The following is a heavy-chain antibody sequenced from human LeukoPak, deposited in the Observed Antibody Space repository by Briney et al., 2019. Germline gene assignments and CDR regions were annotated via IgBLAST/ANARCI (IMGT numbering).Heavy chain of an antibody. J-gene: IGHJ6*02. CDR3: ASQGGLDV. V-gene: IGHV3-21*01. CDR2: ITAGTIYT. CDR1: GFSFSSHT. Sequence: GGSLRLSCAASGFSFSSHTMTWLRQAPGKGLEWVSSITAGTIYTYYADSVKGRFTISRDNAKNSLYLQMNSLRPEDTAMYYCASQGGLDVWGQGTTVTVSS.